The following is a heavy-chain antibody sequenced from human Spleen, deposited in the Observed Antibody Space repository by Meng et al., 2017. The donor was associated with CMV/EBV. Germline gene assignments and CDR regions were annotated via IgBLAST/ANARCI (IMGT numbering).Heavy chain of an antibody. D-gene: IGHD5-24*01. CDR1: GFTFSSYA. Sequence: SGFTFSSYAMHWVRQTPGKGLEWVAVISYDGSNKYYADSVKGRFTISRDNSKNTLYLQMNSLRAEDTAVYYCATLPIEMATTTGDYWGQGTLVTVSS. J-gene: IGHJ4*02. V-gene: IGHV3-30*04. CDR3: ATLPIEMATTTGDY. CDR2: ISYDGSNK.